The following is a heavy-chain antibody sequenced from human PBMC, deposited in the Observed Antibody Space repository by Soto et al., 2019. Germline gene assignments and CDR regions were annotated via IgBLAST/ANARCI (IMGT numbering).Heavy chain of an antibody. CDR1: GYTFTRYA. V-gene: IGHV1-3*01. Sequence: ASVKVSCKAFGYTFTRYAMQWVRQAPGQRLEWMGWINAGNGNTKYSQKFQGRVTITRDTSASTAYMELSSLTSEDTAVYYCAKGIAAAGIPLDVFDIWGQGTMVTVSS. CDR2: INAGNGNT. CDR3: AKGIAAAGIPLDVFDI. J-gene: IGHJ3*02. D-gene: IGHD6-13*01.